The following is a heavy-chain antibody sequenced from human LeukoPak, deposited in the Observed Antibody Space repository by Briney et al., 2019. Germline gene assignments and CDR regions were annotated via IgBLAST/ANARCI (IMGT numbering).Heavy chain of an antibody. CDR3: ARGARDGYNWGFDY. Sequence: PSETLSLTCAVYGDSFSGYCWSWIRQPPGKGLEWIGEVNHSGNTNYIPSLKTRVTISVDTSKNQFSLKLSSVTAADTAVYYCARGARDGYNWGFDYWGQGTLVTVSS. J-gene: IGHJ4*02. CDR1: GDSFSGYC. V-gene: IGHV4-34*01. CDR2: VNHSGNT. D-gene: IGHD5-24*01.